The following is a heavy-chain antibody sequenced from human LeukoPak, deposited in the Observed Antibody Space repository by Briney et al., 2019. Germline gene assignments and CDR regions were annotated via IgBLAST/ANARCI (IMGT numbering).Heavy chain of an antibody. V-gene: IGHV3-23*01. CDR2: ISGRGVST. CDR3: AKAASGNWNDVSDY. Sequence: AGSLRLSCAASGFTFSTYAMSWVRQAPGKGLEWVSAISGRGVSTSYADSVRGRFTNPRDNSKNTLYLQMNSLRAEDTAVYYCAKAASGNWNDVSDYWGQGTLVTVSS. J-gene: IGHJ4*02. D-gene: IGHD1-20*01. CDR1: GFTFSTYA.